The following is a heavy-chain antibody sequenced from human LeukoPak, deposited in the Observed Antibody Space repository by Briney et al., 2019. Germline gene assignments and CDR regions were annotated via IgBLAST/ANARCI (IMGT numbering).Heavy chain of an antibody. Sequence: SVKVSCKASGYTFTGHYIQWVRQAPGQGFEWLGWINPNSGATYYSQKFQGRVTLTRDTSISTAYMDLSSLTSDDTALYYCARDRDGPRMDVWGQGTTVTVSS. V-gene: IGHV1-2*02. CDR3: ARDRDGPRMDV. CDR2: INPNSGAT. J-gene: IGHJ6*02. D-gene: IGHD5-24*01. CDR1: GYTFTGHY.